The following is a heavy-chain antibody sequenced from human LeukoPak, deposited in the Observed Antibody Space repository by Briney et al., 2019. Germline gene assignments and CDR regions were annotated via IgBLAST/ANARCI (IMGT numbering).Heavy chain of an antibody. V-gene: IGHV3-21*04. CDR1: GSTSSSYS. J-gene: IGHJ4*02. CDR3: VRVGITMVRGVNYYFDY. CDR2: IGPSGTAI. D-gene: IGHD3-10*01. Sequence: GGSLRLSCAASGSTSSSYSMNWVRQAPGKGLEWVSSIGPSGTAIYYADSVKGRFTISRDNAKNSLYLQMNSLRAEDTALYYCVRVGITMVRGVNYYFDYWGQGTLVTVSS.